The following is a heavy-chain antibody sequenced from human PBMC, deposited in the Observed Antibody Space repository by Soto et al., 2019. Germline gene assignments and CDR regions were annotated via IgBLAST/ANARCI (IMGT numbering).Heavy chain of an antibody. CDR3: ARVRATDYEIDY. V-gene: IGHV3-7*03. J-gene: IGHJ4*02. CDR1: GFMFGSYW. Sequence: PGGSRRLSCTASGFMFGSYWMTGGRHVPGKGLQWVTNIKRDGSEKYYVDFVKGRFTISRDNADNSVFLDMNNLRVDDTATYYCARVRATDYEIDYWGQGALVTVSS. D-gene: IGHD4-17*01. CDR2: IKRDGSEK.